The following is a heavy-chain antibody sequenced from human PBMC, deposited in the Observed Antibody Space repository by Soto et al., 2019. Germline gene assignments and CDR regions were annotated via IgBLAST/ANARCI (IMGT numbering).Heavy chain of an antibody. D-gene: IGHD3-22*01. CDR1: GGSFSGYY. CDR3: ASLYYYDSSGYLGEDYYYGMDV. J-gene: IGHJ6*02. V-gene: IGHV4-34*01. Sequence: QVQLQQWGAGLLKPSETLSLTCAVYGGSFSGYYWSWIRQPPGKGLEWIGEINHSGSTNYNPSLKSRVNISVDTSKNQFSLKLSSVTAADTAVYYCASLYYYDSSGYLGEDYYYGMDVWGQGTTVTVSS. CDR2: INHSGST.